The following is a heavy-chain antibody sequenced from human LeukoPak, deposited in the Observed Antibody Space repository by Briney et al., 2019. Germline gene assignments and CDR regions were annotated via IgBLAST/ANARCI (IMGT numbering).Heavy chain of an antibody. CDR1: GGSITGYY. CDR3: ARRSTSFNYAMDV. Sequence: SETLSLTCTVSGGSITGYYRSWPRQPPGKGLEWIGYVFYSGSTNYNPSLKSRVTISLDTSKNRFSLNLSSVTAADTAVYYCARRSTSFNYAMDVWGQGTTVTVSS. V-gene: IGHV4-59*08. CDR2: VFYSGST. J-gene: IGHJ6*02. D-gene: IGHD2/OR15-2a*01.